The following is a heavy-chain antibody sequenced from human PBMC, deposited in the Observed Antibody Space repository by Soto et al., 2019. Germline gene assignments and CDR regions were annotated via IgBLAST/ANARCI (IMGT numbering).Heavy chain of an antibody. V-gene: IGHV4-59*08. CDR2: IYYGGST. CDR1: GGYISSYY. Sequence: PSETLSLTCTVSGGYISSYYWSWIRQPPGKGLEWIGYIYYGGSTNYNPSLKSRVTISVDTSKNQFSLKLSSVPAADTAVYYCARRGRGYSGYDLDYWGQGTLVTVSS. D-gene: IGHD5-12*01. CDR3: ARRGRGYSGYDLDY. J-gene: IGHJ4*02.